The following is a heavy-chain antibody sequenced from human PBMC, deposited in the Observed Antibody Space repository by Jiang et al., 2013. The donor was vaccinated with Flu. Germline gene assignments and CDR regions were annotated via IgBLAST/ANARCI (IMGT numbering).Heavy chain of an antibody. CDR1: GGSVNSGSSY. CDR2: IYYSGST. D-gene: IGHD1-26*01. J-gene: IGHJ3*02. CDR3: AEIPGGATDTGFGAFDI. V-gene: IGHV4-61*01. Sequence: GPGLVKPSETLSLTCTVSGGSVNSGSSYWSWIRQPPGKGLDYIGYIYYSGSTYYNPSLKSRVTLSVDTSKNQFSLRLTSVTAADTAMYYCAEIPGGATDTGFGAFDIWGQGTMVTVSS.